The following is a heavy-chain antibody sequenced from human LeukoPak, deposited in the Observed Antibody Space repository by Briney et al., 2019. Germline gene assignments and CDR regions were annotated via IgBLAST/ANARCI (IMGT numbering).Heavy chain of an antibody. CDR3: ARGAKGH. V-gene: IGHV1-2*02. CDR2: INPDGGAT. CDR1: GYNCIDYY. J-gene: IGHJ4*02. Sequence: GASVKVSCTASGYNCIDYYIHWVRQVPGQGLEWMGWINPDGGATAYGEKFQDRVNMTADTTINTVYMELSSLTFADSALYYCARGAKGHWGQGTLVTVSS.